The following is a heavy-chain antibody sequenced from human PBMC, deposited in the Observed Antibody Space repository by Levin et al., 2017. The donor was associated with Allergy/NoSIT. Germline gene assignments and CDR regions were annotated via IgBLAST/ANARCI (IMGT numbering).Heavy chain of an antibody. J-gene: IGHJ6*02. CDR1: GFTFSSYA. Sequence: AGGSLRLSCAASGFTFSSYAMSWVRQAPGKGLEWVSAISGSGGSTYYADSVKGRFTISRDNSKNTLYLQMNSLRAEDTAVYYCAKPLKKSGPVAQYYYYGMDVWGQGTTVTVSS. CDR3: AKPLKKSGPVAQYYYYGMDV. D-gene: IGHD6-19*01. V-gene: IGHV3-23*01. CDR2: ISGSGGST.